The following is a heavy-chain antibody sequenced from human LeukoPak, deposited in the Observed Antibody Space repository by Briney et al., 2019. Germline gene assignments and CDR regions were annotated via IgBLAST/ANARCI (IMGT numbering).Heavy chain of an antibody. J-gene: IGHJ4*02. V-gene: IGHV4-38-2*02. CDR3: ARGAAGIGY. CDR1: GYSISSGYY. D-gene: IGHD6-13*01. CDR2: IYHSGST. Sequence: SETLSLTCTVSGYSISSGYYWGWIRQPPGKGLEWIGSIYHSGSTYYNPSLKSRVTISVDTSKNQFSLKLSSVTAADTAVYYCARGAAGIGYWGQGTLVTVSS.